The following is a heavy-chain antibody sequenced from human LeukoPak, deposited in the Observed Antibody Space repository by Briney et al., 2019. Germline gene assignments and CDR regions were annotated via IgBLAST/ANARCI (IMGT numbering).Heavy chain of an antibody. D-gene: IGHD6-13*01. CDR3: ASQGQAAAVFYY. CDR2: IWYGGSNK. J-gene: IGHJ4*02. Sequence: PGRSLRLSCAASGFRFSSYGMQWVRQAPGKGLEWVAVIWYGGSNKYYADSVKGRFTISRDNSKNTLYLQMNSLRAEDTAVYYCASQGQAAAVFYYWGQGTLVTVSS. CDR1: GFRFSSYG. V-gene: IGHV3-33*01.